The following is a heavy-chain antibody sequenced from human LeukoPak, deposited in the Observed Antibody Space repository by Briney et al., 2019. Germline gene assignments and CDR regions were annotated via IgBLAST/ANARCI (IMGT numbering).Heavy chain of an antibody. V-gene: IGHV3-20*04. J-gene: IGHJ4*02. CDR1: GFAFDAYG. D-gene: IGHD2-15*01. CDR2: INWNGGST. CDR3: ARSAGGYSRDY. Sequence: PGGSLRLSCSASGFAFDAYGMSWVRQAPGKGLEWVSGINWNGGSTGYADSVKGRFTISRDNAKNSLYLQMNSLRAEDTAVYYCARSAGGYSRDYWGQGTLVTVSS.